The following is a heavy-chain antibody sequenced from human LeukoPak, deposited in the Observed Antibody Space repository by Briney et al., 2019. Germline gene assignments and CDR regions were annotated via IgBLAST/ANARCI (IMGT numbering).Heavy chain of an antibody. Sequence: PGGSLRLSCAASGFTFSSYAMSWVRQAPGKGLEWVSAISGSGGSTYYADSVKGRFTISRDNSKHTLYLQMNSLRAEDTAVYYCAKTTLPWELLDRGFDYWGQGTLVTVSS. CDR1: GFTFSSYA. D-gene: IGHD1-26*01. CDR2: ISGSGGST. CDR3: AKTTLPWELLDRGFDY. J-gene: IGHJ4*02. V-gene: IGHV3-23*01.